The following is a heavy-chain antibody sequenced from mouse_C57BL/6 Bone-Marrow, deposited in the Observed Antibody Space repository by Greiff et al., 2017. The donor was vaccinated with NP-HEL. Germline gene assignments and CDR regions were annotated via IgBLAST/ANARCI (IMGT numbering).Heavy chain of an antibody. CDR1: GYTFTSYW. Sequence: QVQLQQPGAELVKPGASVKLSCKASGYTFTSYWMHWVKQRPGQGLEWIGMIHPNSGSTNYNEKFKSKATLTVDKSSSTAYMQLSSLTSEDSAVYYCARKELVLFAYWGQGTLVTVSA. D-gene: IGHD4-1*01. V-gene: IGHV1-64*01. J-gene: IGHJ3*01. CDR3: ARKELVLFAY. CDR2: IHPNSGST.